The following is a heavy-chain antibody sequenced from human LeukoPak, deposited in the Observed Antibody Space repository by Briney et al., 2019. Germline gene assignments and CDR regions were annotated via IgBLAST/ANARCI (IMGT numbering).Heavy chain of an antibody. V-gene: IGHV4-59*01. CDR3: ARDKGSWYYSDY. CDR2: IYYGGST. Sequence: SETLSLTCTVSGGSISSYYWSWIRQPPGKGLEWIGYIYYGGSTNYNPSLKSRVTISVDTSKNQFSLKLSSVTAADTAVYYCARDKGSWYYSDYWGQGTLVTVSS. J-gene: IGHJ4*02. CDR1: GGSISSYY. D-gene: IGHD6-13*01.